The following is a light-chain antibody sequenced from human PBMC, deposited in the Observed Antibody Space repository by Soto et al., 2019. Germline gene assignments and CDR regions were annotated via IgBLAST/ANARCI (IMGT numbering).Light chain of an antibody. J-gene: IGKJ2*01. CDR1: QSVSSH. CDR2: DAS. Sequence: EIVLTQSPATLSLSPGERATLSCRASQSVSSHLAWYQQKPGQAPRLLIYDASNRATGIPARFSGSGSGTDFTLTISSLEPEDFAVHYCQQRSNFMYTFGQGTKLEIK. V-gene: IGKV3-11*01. CDR3: QQRSNFMYT.